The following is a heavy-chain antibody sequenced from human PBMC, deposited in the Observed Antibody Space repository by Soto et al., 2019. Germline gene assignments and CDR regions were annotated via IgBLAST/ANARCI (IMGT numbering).Heavy chain of an antibody. J-gene: IGHJ6*02. CDR3: ARGSYYYGMDV. CDR1: GFSLSTSRMG. D-gene: IGHD3-16*01. Sequence: SGPTLGNPTQSLTLTCTFSGFSLSTSRMGVSWIRQPPGKALEWLARIDWDDDKYCSTSLKTRLTISKDTSKNQVVLTMTNMDPVDTATYYCARGSYYYGMDVWGQGTTVTVSS. V-gene: IGHV2-70*12. CDR2: IDWDDDK.